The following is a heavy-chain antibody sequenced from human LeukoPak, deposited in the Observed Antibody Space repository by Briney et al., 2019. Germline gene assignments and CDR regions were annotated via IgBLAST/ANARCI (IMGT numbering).Heavy chain of an antibody. J-gene: IGHJ1*01. CDR1: GFTFSTYS. D-gene: IGHD6-13*01. CDR2: ISSSSSYI. CDR3: ARGPRNSSSYQYFQH. V-gene: IGHV3-21*01. Sequence: AGGSLRLSCAASGFTFSTYSMNWVRQAPGKGLEWVSSISSSSSYIYYADSVKGRFTISRDNAKNSLFLQMSSLRADDTAVYFCARGPRNSSSYQYFQHWGQGTLVTVSS.